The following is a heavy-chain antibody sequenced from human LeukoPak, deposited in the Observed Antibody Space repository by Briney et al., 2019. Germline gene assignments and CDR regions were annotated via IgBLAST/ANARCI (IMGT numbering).Heavy chain of an antibody. CDR1: GGSFSGYY. D-gene: IGHD3-22*01. V-gene: IGHV4-34*01. CDR3: ARSLRVLYYDSSGRYFDY. Sequence: PSETLSLTCAVYGGSFSGYYWSWIRQPPGKGLEWIGEINHSGSTNYNPSLKRRVTISVDTSKNQFSLKLSSVTAADTAVYYCARSLRVLYYDSSGRYFDYWGQGTLVTVSP. J-gene: IGHJ4*02. CDR2: INHSGST.